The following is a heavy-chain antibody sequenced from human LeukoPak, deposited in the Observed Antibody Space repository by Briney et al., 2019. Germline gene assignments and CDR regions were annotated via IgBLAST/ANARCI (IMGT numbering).Heavy chain of an antibody. CDR3: AREKLWFGEFPFDN. D-gene: IGHD3-10*01. CDR1: GYTFTDYL. J-gene: IGHJ4*02. CDR2: ISTKNGYT. Sequence: ASVKVSCKASGYTFTDYLINWVRQAPGQGLEWVGSISTKNGYTKLAQKFQGRVAMTKDTSANTIYMDLKSLTFDDTAVYYCAREKLWFGEFPFDNWGQGTLVTVSS. V-gene: IGHV1-18*01.